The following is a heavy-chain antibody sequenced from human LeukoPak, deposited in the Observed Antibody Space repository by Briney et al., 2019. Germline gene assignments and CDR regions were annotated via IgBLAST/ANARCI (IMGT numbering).Heavy chain of an antibody. D-gene: IGHD3-22*01. V-gene: IGHV1-2*02. CDR1: GYTFTGYY. CDR2: INPNSGGT. Sequence: SVKVSCKASGYTFTGYYMYWVPQAPGQGLEWIGWINPNSGGTNYAQKFQGRVTMTRDTSISTAYMELSRLGSDDTAVYYCARDYYDSSGYSLYYFDYWGQGTLVTVSS. J-gene: IGHJ4*02. CDR3: ARDYYDSSGYSLYYFDY.